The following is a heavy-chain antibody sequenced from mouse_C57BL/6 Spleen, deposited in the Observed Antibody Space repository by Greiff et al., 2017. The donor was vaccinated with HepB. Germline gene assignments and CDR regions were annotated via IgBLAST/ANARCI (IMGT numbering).Heavy chain of an antibody. D-gene: IGHD2-5*01. CDR3: ARKGDSNYDYYAMDY. CDR1: GFSLTSYG. Sequence: VKLVESGPGLVQPSQSLSITCTVSGFSLTSYGVHWVRQSPGKGLEWLGVIWSGGSTDYNAAFISRLSISKDNSKSQVFFKMNSLQADDTAIYYCARKGDSNYDYYAMDYWGQGTSVTVSS. J-gene: IGHJ4*01. V-gene: IGHV2-2*01. CDR2: IWSGGST.